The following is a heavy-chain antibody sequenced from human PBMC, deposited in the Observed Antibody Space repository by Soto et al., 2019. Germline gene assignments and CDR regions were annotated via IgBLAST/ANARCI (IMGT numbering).Heavy chain of an antibody. CDR3: ARARYDSSGYYYFDY. V-gene: IGHV4-59*01. D-gene: IGHD3-22*01. CDR1: GGSISSYH. J-gene: IGHJ4*02. Sequence: QVQLQESGPGLVKPSETLSLTCTVSGGSISSYHWSWIRQPPGKGLEWIGYIYYSGSTIYNPSLKSRVTISVDTSKNQFSLKLISVTAADTAVYYCARARYDSSGYYYFDYWGQGTLVTVSS. CDR2: IYYSGST.